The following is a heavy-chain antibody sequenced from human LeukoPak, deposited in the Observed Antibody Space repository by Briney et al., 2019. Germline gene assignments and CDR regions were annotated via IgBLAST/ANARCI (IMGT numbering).Heavy chain of an antibody. J-gene: IGHJ3*02. D-gene: IGHD1-26*01. V-gene: IGHV4-59*12. Sequence: PSETLSLTRTVSGGSISGYYWSWIRQPPGKGLEWIGYIYYSGNSNYNPSLKSRVTISVDTSKNQFSLKLSSVTAADTAVYYCARGPPLVGAGGRGAFDIWGQGTMVTVSS. CDR2: IYYSGNS. CDR3: ARGPPLVGAGGRGAFDI. CDR1: GGSISGYY.